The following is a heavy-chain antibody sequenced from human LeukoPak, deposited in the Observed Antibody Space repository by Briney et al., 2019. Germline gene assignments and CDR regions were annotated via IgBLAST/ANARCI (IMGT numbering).Heavy chain of an antibody. Sequence: GDTVKVSCKASGYTSTSYGISWVREAPGQGLERMGWISAYDGNTNYAQKLQGRVTMTTDTSTSTAYMELRSLRSDDTAVYYCARDRANTAMAPTLDYWGQGTLVTVSS. CDR2: ISAYDGNT. CDR3: ARDRANTAMAPTLDY. CDR1: GYTSTSYG. V-gene: IGHV1-18*01. J-gene: IGHJ4*02. D-gene: IGHD5-18*01.